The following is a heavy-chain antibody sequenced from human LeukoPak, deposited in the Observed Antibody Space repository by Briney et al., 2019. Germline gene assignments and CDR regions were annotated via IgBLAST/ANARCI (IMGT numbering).Heavy chain of an antibody. D-gene: IGHD2-2*01. CDR2: IYYSGST. J-gene: IGHJ4*02. V-gene: IGHV4-31*03. Sequence: SQTLSLTCTVSGGSISSGGYYWSWIRQHPGKGLEWIGYIYYSGSTYYNPSLKSRVTISVDTSKNQFSLKLSSVTAADTAVYYCARADCSSTSCYSYYFGYWGQGTLVTVSS. CDR3: ARADCSSTSCYSYYFGY. CDR1: GGSISSGGYY.